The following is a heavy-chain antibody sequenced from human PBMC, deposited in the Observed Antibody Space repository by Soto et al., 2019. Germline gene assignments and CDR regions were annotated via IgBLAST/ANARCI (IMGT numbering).Heavy chain of an antibody. V-gene: IGHV3-73*01. CDR2: IRSKTNNYAT. Sequence: LCCASCGFTVNGSAMPLARKTSGKGLEWVGRIRSKTNNYATAYVASVKGRFTISRDDSKNTAYLQMNSLKTEDTAVYYCTLTPGMAAAGTSGDNYRGQGTLVTVSS. D-gene: IGHD6-13*01. CDR1: GFTVNGSA. CDR3: TLTPGMAAAGTSGDNY. J-gene: IGHJ4*02.